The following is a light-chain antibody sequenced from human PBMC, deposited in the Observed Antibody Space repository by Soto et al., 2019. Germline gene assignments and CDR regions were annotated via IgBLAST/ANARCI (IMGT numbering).Light chain of an antibody. CDR3: QQSKSHPPT. CDR2: GAS. J-gene: IGKJ2*01. Sequence: DVQITQSPSSLSASVGDSVTITCRSSQDIKSDLAWYQQRPGEAPKSLIFGASNLLDGVPSKFSGSGSGSEFTLTISSLQPEDSATYFCQQSKSHPPTFGRGTKVDIK. CDR1: QDIKSD. V-gene: IGKV1-16*02.